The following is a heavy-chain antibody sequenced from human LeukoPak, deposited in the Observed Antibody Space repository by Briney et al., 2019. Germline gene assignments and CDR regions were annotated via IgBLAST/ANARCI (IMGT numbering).Heavy chain of an antibody. V-gene: IGHV3-30*02. CDR1: GFTFSSYG. D-gene: IGHD5-18*01. CDR3: AKERDTAMVTIDY. CDR2: IRYDGSNK. J-gene: IGHJ4*02. Sequence: GGSLRLSCAASGFTFSSYGMHWVRHPPGRGLEWVAFIRYDGSNKYYADSVKGPFTISRDNSKNTLYLQMNSLRAEDTAVYYCAKERDTAMVTIDYWGQGTLVTVSS.